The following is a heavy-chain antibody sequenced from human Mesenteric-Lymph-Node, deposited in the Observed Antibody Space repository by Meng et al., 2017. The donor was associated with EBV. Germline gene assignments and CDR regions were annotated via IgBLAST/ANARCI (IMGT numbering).Heavy chain of an antibody. CDR3: ATGYPLSYNTSPPPFEF. D-gene: IGHD1-14*01. J-gene: IGHJ4*02. CDR1: GGSFGVFY. CDR2: INHIGGT. V-gene: IGHV4-34*01. Sequence: QPWAAGRWNPSATRSPAPAVHGGSFGVFYWTLIRQPPGKGLEWIGEINHIGGTDYNPSLKSRVSISVDTSKNQFSLKLSSVTAADTAVYYCATGYPLSYNTSPPPFEFWGQGTLVTVSS.